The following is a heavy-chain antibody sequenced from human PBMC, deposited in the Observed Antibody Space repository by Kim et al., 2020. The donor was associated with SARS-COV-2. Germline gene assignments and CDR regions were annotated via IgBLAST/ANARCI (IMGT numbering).Heavy chain of an antibody. CDR1: GGTFSSYA. CDR3: ALPSNHCGGDCYLERDAFDI. CDR2: IIPIFGTA. D-gene: IGHD2-21*02. Sequence: SVKVSCKASGGTFSSYAISWVRQAPGQGLEWMGGIIPIFGTANYAQKFQGRVTITADESTSTAYMELSSLRSEDTAVYYCALPSNHCGGDCYLERDAFDIWGQGTMVTVSS. V-gene: IGHV1-69*13. J-gene: IGHJ3*02.